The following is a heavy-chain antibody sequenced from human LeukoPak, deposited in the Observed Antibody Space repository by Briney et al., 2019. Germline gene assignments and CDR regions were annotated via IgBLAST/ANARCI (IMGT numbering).Heavy chain of an antibody. D-gene: IGHD3-22*01. CDR2: IYYSGST. CDR1: GGSISSYY. V-gene: IGHV4-59*01. CDR3: ARALNYDSSGPTPYYFDY. J-gene: IGHJ4*02. Sequence: SETLSLTSTVYGGSISSYYWSWNRQPPGDGLEWIGYIYYSGSTNYNPSLKSRVTISGDTSKNQFSLKLSSVTTADTAVYYCARALNYDSSGPTPYYFDYWGQGTLVTVSS.